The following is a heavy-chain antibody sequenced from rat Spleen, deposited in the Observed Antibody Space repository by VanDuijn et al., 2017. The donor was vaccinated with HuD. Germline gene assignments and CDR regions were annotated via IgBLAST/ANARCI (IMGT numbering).Heavy chain of an antibody. CDR3: ARHSHYFDY. CDR2: ISYDGSST. V-gene: IGHV5-7*01. Sequence: EVQLVESGGGLVQPGRSLKLSCAASGFTFSDYYMAWVRQAPTKGLEWVATISYDGSSTYYRDSVKGRFTISRDNAKSTLYLQMDSLRSEDTATYYCARHSHYFDYWGQGVMVTVSS. CDR1: GFTFSDYY. J-gene: IGHJ2*01.